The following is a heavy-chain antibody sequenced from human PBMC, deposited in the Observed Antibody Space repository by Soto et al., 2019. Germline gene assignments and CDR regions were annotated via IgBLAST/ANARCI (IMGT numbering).Heavy chain of an antibody. J-gene: IGHJ4*02. V-gene: IGHV5-10-1*03. CDR3: GRHGGYSSGWYVVDY. CDR2: IDPSDSYT. CDR1: GYSFTSYW. Sequence: EVQLVQSGAEVKKPGESLRISCKGSGYSFTSYWISWVRQMPGKGLEWMGRIDPSDSYTNYSPSFQGHVTISADRSISTAYLQWSSLKASDTAMYYCGRHGGYSSGWYVVDYWGQGTLVTVSS. D-gene: IGHD6-19*01.